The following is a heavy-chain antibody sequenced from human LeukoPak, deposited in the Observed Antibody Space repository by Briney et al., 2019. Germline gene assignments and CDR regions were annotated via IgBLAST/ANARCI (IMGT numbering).Heavy chain of an antibody. CDR2: MNPNSGNT. CDR3: ARGRGVFGVVMNDY. J-gene: IGHJ4*02. CDR1: GCTSTSYD. V-gene: IGHV1-8*03. D-gene: IGHD3-3*01. Sequence: ASVKVSCKASGCTSTSYDINWVRQATGQGLEWMGWMNPNSGNTGYAQKFQGRVTITRNTSISTAYMELSSLRSEDPAVYYCARGRGVFGVVMNDYGGQGTLVTVSS.